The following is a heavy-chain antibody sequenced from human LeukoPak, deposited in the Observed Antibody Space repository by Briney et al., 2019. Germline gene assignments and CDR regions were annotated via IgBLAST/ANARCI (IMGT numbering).Heavy chain of an antibody. Sequence: GGSLRLSCAASGFTFSSYWMSWVRQAPGKGLEWVANIKQDGSEKYYVDSVKGRFTISRDNAKNSLYLQMNSLRAEDTAVYYCAGQSRLGYCSGGSCYSQPFDPWGQGTLVTVSS. CDR3: AGQSRLGYCSGGSCYSQPFDP. CDR1: GFTFSSYW. V-gene: IGHV3-7*01. D-gene: IGHD2-15*01. CDR2: IKQDGSEK. J-gene: IGHJ5*02.